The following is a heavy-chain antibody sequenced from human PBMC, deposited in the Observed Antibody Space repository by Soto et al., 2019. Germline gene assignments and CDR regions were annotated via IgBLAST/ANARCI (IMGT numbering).Heavy chain of an antibody. CDR1: GFTFSSFA. CDR2: IAYDGNNK. J-gene: IGHJ4*02. Sequence: GGSLRLSCAASGFTFSSFAMHWVRQAPGKGLEWVALIAYDGNNKYFADSVKGRFTISRDNSKDTVYLQMDSLRPEDTAVYYRAKGTPVNGDYVLDYWGQGSLVTVSS. CDR3: AKGTPVNGDYVLDY. D-gene: IGHD4-17*01. V-gene: IGHV3-30*18.